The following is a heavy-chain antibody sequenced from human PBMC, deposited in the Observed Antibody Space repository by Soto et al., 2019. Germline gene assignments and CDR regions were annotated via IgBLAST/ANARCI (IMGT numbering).Heavy chain of an antibody. D-gene: IGHD3-16*02. CDR3: ARNHYDYVWGSYRPPRYFDY. CDR1: GFTFSSYS. J-gene: IGHJ4*02. V-gene: IGHV3-21*01. Sequence: GGSLRLSCAASGFTFSSYSMNWVRQAPGKGLEWVSSISSSSSYIYYADSVKGRFTISRDNAKNSLYLQMNSLRAEDTAVYYCARNHYDYVWGSYRPPRYFDYWGQGTLVTVSS. CDR2: ISSSSSYI.